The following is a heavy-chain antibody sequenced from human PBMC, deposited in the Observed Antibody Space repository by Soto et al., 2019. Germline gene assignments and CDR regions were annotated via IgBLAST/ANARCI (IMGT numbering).Heavy chain of an antibody. J-gene: IGHJ3*02. V-gene: IGHV1-18*01. D-gene: IGHD4-17*01. Sequence: ASVKVSCTASGYTFTSYGISWVRQAPGQGLEWMGWISAYNGNTNYAQKLQGRVTMTTDTSTSTAYMELRSLRSDDTAVYYCARYFSDDYGDFDAFDIWGQGTMVTVSS. CDR2: ISAYNGNT. CDR3: ARYFSDDYGDFDAFDI. CDR1: GYTFTSYG.